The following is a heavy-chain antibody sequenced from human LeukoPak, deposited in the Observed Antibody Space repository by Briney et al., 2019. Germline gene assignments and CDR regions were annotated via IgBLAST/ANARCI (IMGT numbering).Heavy chain of an antibody. D-gene: IGHD2-15*01. CDR2: INHRGSS. CDR3: ARGSSFDGYCSAGACDAGYYDS. V-gene: IGHV4-34*01. J-gene: IGHJ4*02. Sequence: PSETLSLTCAVYGESFSAYFWNWIRQAPGKPLEYIGEINHRGSSHYSPSLKTRVTLSVDTSKNQFSLKLTPVTAADTAVYFCARGSSFDGYCSAGACDAGYYDSWGQGTPVTVSS. CDR1: GESFSAYF.